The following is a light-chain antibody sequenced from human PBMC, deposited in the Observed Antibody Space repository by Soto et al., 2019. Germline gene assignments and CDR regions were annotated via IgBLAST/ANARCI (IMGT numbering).Light chain of an antibody. J-gene: IGLJ1*01. V-gene: IGLV2-14*01. CDR3: SSSAGRTLYV. Sequence: QSALTQPASVSGSPGQSVAISCTGTSSDVGAYNYVSWYQQHPGKAPKLLLSEVSNRPSGVSDRFSGSKSGNTASLTVSGLQAEDEADYYCSSSAGRTLYVFGTGTKVTVL. CDR1: SSDVGAYNY. CDR2: EVS.